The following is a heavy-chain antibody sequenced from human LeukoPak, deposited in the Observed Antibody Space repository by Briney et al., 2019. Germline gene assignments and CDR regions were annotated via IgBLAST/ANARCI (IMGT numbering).Heavy chain of an antibody. D-gene: IGHD6-13*01. V-gene: IGHV3-7*01. CDR3: ARVKQRLVRLLGRDTTYNYYYYMDV. CDR1: GFMFSSYW. J-gene: IGHJ6*03. Sequence: GGSLRLSCAASGFMFSSYWMSWVRQAPGKGLEWVANIKQDRSEKYYVDSVKGRFTVSRDNARNSLYLQMNSLSPEDTAVYYCARVKQRLVRLLGRDTTYNYYYYMDVWGKGTTVTVTS. CDR2: IKQDRSEK.